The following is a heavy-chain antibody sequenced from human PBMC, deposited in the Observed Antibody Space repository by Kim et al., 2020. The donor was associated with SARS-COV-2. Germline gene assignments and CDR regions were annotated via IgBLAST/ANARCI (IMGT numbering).Heavy chain of an antibody. J-gene: IGHJ4*02. CDR3: AKDQYYDFWSGYQVEELDKMDY. V-gene: IGHV3-30*18. CDR1: GFTFSSYG. Sequence: GGSLRLSCAASGFTFSSYGMHWVRQAPGKGLEWVAVISYDGSNKYYADSVKGRFTISRDNSKNTLYLQMNSLRAEDTAVYYCAKDQYYDFWSGYQVEELDKMDYWGQGTLVTVSS. D-gene: IGHD3-3*01. CDR2: ISYDGSNK.